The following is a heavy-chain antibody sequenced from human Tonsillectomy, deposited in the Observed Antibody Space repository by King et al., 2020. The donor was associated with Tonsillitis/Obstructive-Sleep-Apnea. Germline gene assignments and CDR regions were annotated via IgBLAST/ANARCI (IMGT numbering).Heavy chain of an antibody. V-gene: IGHV3-9*01. J-gene: IGHJ4*02. CDR3: AKDYTYDFLSALLNY. Sequence: VQLVESGGGLVQPGRSLRLSCAASGFTFDDYAMHWVRQAPGKGLEWVSGIRWNSGSIGYADSVKVRFTLSRDNAKNSLYLQMNGQRSDDTALYYCAKDYTYDFLSALLNYWGQGTLVTVSS. CDR2: IRWNSGSI. CDR1: GFTFDDYA. D-gene: IGHD3-3*01.